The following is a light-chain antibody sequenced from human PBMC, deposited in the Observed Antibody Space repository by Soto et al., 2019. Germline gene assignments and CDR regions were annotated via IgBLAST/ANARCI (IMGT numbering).Light chain of an antibody. Sequence: QSALTQPPSASGSPGQSVTISCTGTSSDVGGYDYVSWYQQHPGKAPKLRIYEVTIRPSGVSDRFSGSKSGNSASLTVSGLPAEDGGDYYCSSYTGGNPSYVFVIGTKLPVL. V-gene: IGLV2-8*01. CDR2: EVT. J-gene: IGLJ1*01. CDR1: SSDVGGYDY. CDR3: SSYTGGNPSYV.